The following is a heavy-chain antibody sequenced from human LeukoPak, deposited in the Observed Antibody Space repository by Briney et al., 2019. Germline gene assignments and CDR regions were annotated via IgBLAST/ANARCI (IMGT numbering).Heavy chain of an antibody. V-gene: IGHV3-21*01. Sequence: KTGGSLRLSCAASGFTFSSYTMNWVRQAPGKGLEWVSSISSTSTYIYYADSVKGRFTISRDYAKNSLFLQMDSLRAEDTAVYYCARAERYCSGGSCSSFDYWGQGALVTVSS. CDR3: ARAERYCSGGSCSSFDY. CDR2: ISSTSTYI. J-gene: IGHJ4*02. D-gene: IGHD2-15*01. CDR1: GFTFSSYT.